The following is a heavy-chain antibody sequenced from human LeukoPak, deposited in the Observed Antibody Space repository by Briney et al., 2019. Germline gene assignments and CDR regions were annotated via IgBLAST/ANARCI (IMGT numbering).Heavy chain of an antibody. J-gene: IGHJ4*02. CDR3: ARDGSWSKWPF. CDR1: GFTFSSYS. V-gene: IGHV3-21*01. Sequence: GGSLRLSCAASGFTFSSYSMNWVRQAPGKGLEWVSSISSSSSYIYYADSVKGQFTISRDNAKNSLYLQMNSLRAEDTAVYYCARDGSWSKWPFWGQGTLVTVSS. CDR2: ISSSSSYI. D-gene: IGHD6-13*01.